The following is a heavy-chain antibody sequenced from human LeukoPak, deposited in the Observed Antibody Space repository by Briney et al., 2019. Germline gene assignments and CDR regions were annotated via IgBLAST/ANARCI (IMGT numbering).Heavy chain of an antibody. CDR3: ARDQGLTGYFDY. CDR1: GYRFTNNY. D-gene: IGHD3-9*01. CDR2: INPSGGNT. V-gene: IGHV1-46*01. J-gene: IGHJ4*02. Sequence: ASVKVSCKTSGYRFTNNYMHWVRQAPGQGLEWMGIINPSGGNTNYAQKIQGRITMTRDTSTNTVYMELSSLRSEDTAVYFCARDQGLTGYFDYWGQGTLVTVSS.